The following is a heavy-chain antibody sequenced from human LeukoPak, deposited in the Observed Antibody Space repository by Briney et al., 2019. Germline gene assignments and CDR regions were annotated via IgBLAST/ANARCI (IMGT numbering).Heavy chain of an antibody. CDR2: IIPIFGTA. V-gene: IGHV1-69*06. CDR1: GGTFSSYA. J-gene: IGHJ4*02. CDR3: AREGLRFLEWLTSSYYFDY. Sequence: GASVKVSCKASGGTFSSYAISWVRQAPGQGLEWMGGIIPIFGTANYAQKFQGRVTITADKSTSTAYMELSSLRSEDTAVYYCAREGLRFLEWLTSSYYFDYWGQGTLVTVSS. D-gene: IGHD3-3*01.